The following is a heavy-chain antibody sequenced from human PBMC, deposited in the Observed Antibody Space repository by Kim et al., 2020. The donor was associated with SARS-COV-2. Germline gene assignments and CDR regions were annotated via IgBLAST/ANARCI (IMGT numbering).Heavy chain of an antibody. J-gene: IGHJ4*02. CDR3: SASDY. CDR1: GFTFSSYA. V-gene: IGHV3-23*01. CDR2: ISDSGGRT. Sequence: GGSLRLSCAASGFTFSSYAMTWVRQAPGKGLEWASTISDSGGRTHYADSLKGRFTISRDNSKNTLYLQLNSLRAEDTAVYYCSASDYWGQGTLVTVSS.